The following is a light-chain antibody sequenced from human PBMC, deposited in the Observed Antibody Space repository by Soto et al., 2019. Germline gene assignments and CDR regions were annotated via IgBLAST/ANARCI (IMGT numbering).Light chain of an antibody. Sequence: QSALTQPASVSGSPGQSITISCTGNNSEVGGYKYVSWYQQHPGKAPKLMIYDVSNRPSGVSNRFSGSKSGNTASLTISGLQAEDEADYYCSSYTSSSTPVFGTGTKVTVL. V-gene: IGLV2-14*01. CDR3: SSYTSSSTPV. CDR2: DVS. CDR1: NSEVGGYKY. J-gene: IGLJ1*01.